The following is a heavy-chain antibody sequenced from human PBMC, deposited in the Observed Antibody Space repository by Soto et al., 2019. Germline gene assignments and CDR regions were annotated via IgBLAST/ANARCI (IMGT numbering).Heavy chain of an antibody. CDR1: GGSISSGGYY. CDR2: IYYSGST. J-gene: IGHJ1*01. V-gene: IGHV4-31*03. Sequence: QVQLQESGPGLVKPSQTLSLTCTVSGGSISSGGYYWSWIRQHPGKGLEWIGYIYYSGSTYYNPSLTSRDTISVDPPKNQPSLNPRPRTAATPAVHYGAPPTHPGARGTPAT. CDR3: APPTHP.